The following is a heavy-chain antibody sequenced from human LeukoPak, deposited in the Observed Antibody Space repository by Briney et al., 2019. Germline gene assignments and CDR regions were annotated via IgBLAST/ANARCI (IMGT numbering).Heavy chain of an antibody. CDR2: IHPGGGST. CDR1: GYTFTSYY. J-gene: IGHJ2*01. D-gene: IGHD5-18*01. CDR3: ARASLDAAMVYWYFDL. Sequence: ASVKVSCKASGYTFTSYYMHWVRQAPGQGLEWMGVIHPGGGSTSYAQKFQGRVTMTTDTSTSTVYVELSSLRSDDTAVYYCARASLDAAMVYWYFDLWGRGTLVTVSS. V-gene: IGHV1-46*01.